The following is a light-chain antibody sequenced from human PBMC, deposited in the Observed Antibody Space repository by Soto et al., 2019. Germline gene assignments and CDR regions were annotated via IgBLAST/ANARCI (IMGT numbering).Light chain of an antibody. Sequence: DIQMTQSPSTLSASVGDRVTITCRASQSINRWLAWYQQKPGKAPKVLIYDASSLENGVPSRFSGNGYATEFPLTIISMQPDDFATYPRHHDNSYTWTFGQGTKVEIK. CDR3: HHDNSYTWT. CDR1: QSINRW. V-gene: IGKV1-5*01. CDR2: DAS. J-gene: IGKJ1*01.